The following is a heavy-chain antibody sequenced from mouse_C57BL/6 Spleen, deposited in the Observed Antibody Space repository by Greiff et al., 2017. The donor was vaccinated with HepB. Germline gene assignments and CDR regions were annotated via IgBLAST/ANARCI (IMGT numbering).Heavy chain of an antibody. Sequence: EVQLQESGPGLVKPSQSLSLTCSVTGYSITSGYYWNWIRQFPGNKLEWMGYISYDGSNNYNPSLKNRISITRDTSKNQFFLKLNSVTTEDTATYYCARGGVWYLYFDYWGQGTTLTVSS. CDR1: GYSITSGYY. CDR2: ISYDGSN. J-gene: IGHJ2*01. V-gene: IGHV3-6*01. D-gene: IGHD2-10*02. CDR3: ARGGVWYLYFDY.